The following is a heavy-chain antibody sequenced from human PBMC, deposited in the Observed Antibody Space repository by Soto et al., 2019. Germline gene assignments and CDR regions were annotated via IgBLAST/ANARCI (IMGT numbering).Heavy chain of an antibody. V-gene: IGHV3-23*01. D-gene: IGHD2-8*02. J-gene: IGHJ4*02. Sequence: EGQLLESGGGLGQPGGSLRLSCAASGFIFSRFAMSWVRQPPGKGLEWVSSISGSGGGTYYADSVKGRFTISRDNSKNKLYLQMHSLRADDTAVYWCASSGIVGIPAGGPGGYWGQGTLVSVSS. CDR2: ISGSGGGT. CDR3: ASSGIVGIPAGGPGGY. CDR1: GFIFSRFA.